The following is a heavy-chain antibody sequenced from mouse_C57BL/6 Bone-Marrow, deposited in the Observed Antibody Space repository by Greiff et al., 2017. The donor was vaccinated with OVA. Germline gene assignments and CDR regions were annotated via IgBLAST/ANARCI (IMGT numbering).Heavy chain of an antibody. CDR2: IHPNSGST. Sequence: VQLQQSGAELVKPGASVKLSCKASGYTFTSYWMHWVKQRPVQGLEWIGMIHPNSGSTNYNEKFKSKATLTVDKSSSTAYMQLSSLTSEDSAVYYCARGDYLYYFDYWGQGTTLTVSS. J-gene: IGHJ2*01. CDR1: GYTFTSYW. CDR3: ARGDYLYYFDY. V-gene: IGHV1-64*01. D-gene: IGHD1-1*02.